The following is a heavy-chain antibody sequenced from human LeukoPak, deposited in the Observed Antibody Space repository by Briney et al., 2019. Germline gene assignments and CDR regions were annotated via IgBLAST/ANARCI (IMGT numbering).Heavy chain of an antibody. CDR1: AFTFSSYV. CDR3: ARDSPSSTSWGY. CDR2: ISYDGSNK. V-gene: IGHV3-30-3*01. Sequence: GGSLRLSCAASAFTFSSYVMHWVRQAPGRGLEWVAVISYDGSNKYYADSVKGRFTISRDNSRDTLYLQMNSLRPEDTAVYYCARDSPSSTSWGYWGQGTLVTVSS. D-gene: IGHD2-2*01. J-gene: IGHJ4*02.